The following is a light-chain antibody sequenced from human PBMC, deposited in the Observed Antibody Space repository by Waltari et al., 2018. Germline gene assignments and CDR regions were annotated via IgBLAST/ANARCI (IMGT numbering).Light chain of an antibody. CDR2: DTS. V-gene: IGKV3-20*01. Sequence: EIVLTKSPGTLSLSPGERATLSCRASQSISKYLAWYQQKPDQAPRLLIYDTSTRATGIPDRFSGSGSGTDFSLTISRLEPEDFAVYYCQKYGTLPATFGQGTKVELK. CDR3: QKYGTLPAT. J-gene: IGKJ1*01. CDR1: QSISKY.